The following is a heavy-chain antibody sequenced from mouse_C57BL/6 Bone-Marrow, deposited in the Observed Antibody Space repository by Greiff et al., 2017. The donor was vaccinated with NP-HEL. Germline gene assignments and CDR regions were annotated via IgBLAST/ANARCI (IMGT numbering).Heavy chain of an antibody. D-gene: IGHD1-1*01. CDR3: ANITTVVDWYFDV. J-gene: IGHJ1*03. CDR2: IWGDGST. Sequence: VKLQESGPGLVAPSQSLSITCTVSGFSLTSYGVSWVRQPPGKGLEWLGVIWGDGSTNYHSALIPRLSISKDNPKSQVFLRLNSLQTDDTATYYCANITTVVDWYFDVWGTGTTVTVSS. CDR1: GFSLTSYG. V-gene: IGHV2-3*01.